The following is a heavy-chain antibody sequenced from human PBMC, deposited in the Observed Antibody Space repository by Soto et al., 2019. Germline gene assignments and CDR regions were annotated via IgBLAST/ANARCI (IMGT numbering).Heavy chain of an antibody. CDR1: GGIFSSNA. V-gene: IGHV1-69*01. CDR2: ILPIFDTT. CDR3: ATGVRGYSSAPRFSFEY. J-gene: IGHJ4*02. D-gene: IGHD5-18*01. Sequence: QVQLVQSGAEVKKPGSSVKVSCQASGGIFSSNAISWVRQAPGQGLEWMGGILPIFDTTHYAQKFQVRVTIPADESTSTAYMELSSLKSEDTALYYFATGVRGYSSAPRFSFEYWGQGALVTVSS.